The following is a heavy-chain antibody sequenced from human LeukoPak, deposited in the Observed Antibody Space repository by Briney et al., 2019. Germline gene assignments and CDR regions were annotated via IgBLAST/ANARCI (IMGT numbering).Heavy chain of an antibody. J-gene: IGHJ4*02. CDR2: ISGSGGSI. D-gene: IGHD1-26*01. Sequence: GGSLRLSCAASGLTFSSYAMSWVRQAPGKGLEWVSTISGSGGSIWCADSVKGRFTISRDNSNNTLYLQMNSLRAEDTAVYYCAKDVGAAANYYDHWGQGTLVTVSS. CDR1: GLTFSSYA. CDR3: AKDVGAAANYYDH. V-gene: IGHV3-23*01.